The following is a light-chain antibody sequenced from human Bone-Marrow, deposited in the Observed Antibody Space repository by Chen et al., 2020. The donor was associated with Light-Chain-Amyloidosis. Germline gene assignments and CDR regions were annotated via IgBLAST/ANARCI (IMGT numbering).Light chain of an antibody. CDR1: SSNIGTNT. J-gene: IGLJ3*02. Sequence: QSVLTQPPSASGTPGQRVTISCSGSSSNIGTNTVNWYQHPPGTAPKLLIYSNNERPSGVPDRFSGSKSGTSASLAISGLQSEDEADYYCAAGDDSLMGHWVFGGGTKLTVL. V-gene: IGLV1-44*01. CDR2: SNN. CDR3: AAGDDSLMGHWV.